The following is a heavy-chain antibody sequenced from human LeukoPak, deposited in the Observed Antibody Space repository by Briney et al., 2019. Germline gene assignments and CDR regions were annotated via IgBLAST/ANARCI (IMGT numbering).Heavy chain of an antibody. V-gene: IGHV1-3*01. CDR2: INAGNGNT. Sequence: ASVKVSCKASGYTFTSYAMHWVRQAPGQRLEWMGWINAGNGNTKYSQKFQGRVTITRDTSASTAYMELSSLRSEDTAVYYCARVDCSGGSCYFPSDYWGQGTLVTVSS. CDR3: ARVDCSGGSCYFPSDY. J-gene: IGHJ4*02. D-gene: IGHD2-15*01. CDR1: GYTFTSYA.